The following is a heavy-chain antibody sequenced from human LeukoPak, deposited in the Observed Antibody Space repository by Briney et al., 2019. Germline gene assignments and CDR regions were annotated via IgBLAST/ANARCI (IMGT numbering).Heavy chain of an antibody. CDR1: GESFSGYY. Sequence: SETLSLTCAVYGESFSGYYWTWIRQPPGKGLEWIGEINHSGSTNYNPSLKSRVTISVDTSKNQFSLKLSSVTAADTAVYYCARGFERRYYYYGMDVWGQGTTVTVSS. V-gene: IGHV4-34*01. CDR3: ARGFERRYYYYGMDV. J-gene: IGHJ6*02. D-gene: IGHD1-1*01. CDR2: INHSGST.